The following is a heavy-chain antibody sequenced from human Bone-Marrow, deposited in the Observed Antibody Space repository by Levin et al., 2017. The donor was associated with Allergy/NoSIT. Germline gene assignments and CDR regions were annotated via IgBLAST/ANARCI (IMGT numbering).Heavy chain of an antibody. CDR1: GGSISSSNYY. CDR2: IYYSGHT. CDR3: ASAHRDDYAFLNGYYRFWDFDY. V-gene: IGHV4-39*07. J-gene: IGHJ4*02. Sequence: SETLSLTCTVSGGSISSSNYYWGWIRQPPGKGLEWIGSIYYSGHTNHNPALESRVTISVDTSKNHFSLKLTSVTAADTAVYYCASAHRDDYAFLNGYYRFWDFDYWGQGTLVTVSS. D-gene: IGHD3-3*01.